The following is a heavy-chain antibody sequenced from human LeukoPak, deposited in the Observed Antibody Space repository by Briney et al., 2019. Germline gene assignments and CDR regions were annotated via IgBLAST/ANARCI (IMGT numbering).Heavy chain of an antibody. CDR1: GYTFTSYA. CDR3: ARSGTMARPFDY. J-gene: IGHJ4*02. CDR2: INAGNGNT. Sequence: ASVKVSCKASGYTFTSYAMHWVRQAPGQRLEWMGWINAGNGNTKYSQKFQGRVTITRDTSASTAYMELSSLRSEDTAVYYCARSGTMARPFDYWGQGTLVTVSS. D-gene: IGHD3-10*01. V-gene: IGHV1-3*01.